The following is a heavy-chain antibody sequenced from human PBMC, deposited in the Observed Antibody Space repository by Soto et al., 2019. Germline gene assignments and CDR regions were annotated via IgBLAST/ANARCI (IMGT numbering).Heavy chain of an antibody. CDR1: GGSISSSSYY. CDR3: ARQYSSGWPHYYYYGMDV. Sequence: PSETLSLTWTVSGGSISSSSYYWGWIRQPPGKGLEWIGSIYYSGSTYYNTSLKSRVTISVDTSKNQFSLKLSSVTAADTAVYYCARQYSSGWPHYYYYGMDVWGQGTTVTVSS. CDR2: IYYSGST. J-gene: IGHJ6*02. V-gene: IGHV4-39*01. D-gene: IGHD6-19*01.